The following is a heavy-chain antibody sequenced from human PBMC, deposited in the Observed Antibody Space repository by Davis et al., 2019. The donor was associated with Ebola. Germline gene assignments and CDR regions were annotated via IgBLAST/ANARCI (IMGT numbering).Heavy chain of an antibody. D-gene: IGHD2-15*01. V-gene: IGHV3-30*04. Sequence: GESLKISCAASGFTFRNHAMYWVRQGPGKGLEWVAVISYDESDKYYADSVKGRFTISRDNSLDTLYLQMNSLRAEDTAVYYCVRAVVGAGTDFDYWGQGTLVTVSS. CDR1: GFTFRNHA. J-gene: IGHJ4*02. CDR2: ISYDESDK. CDR3: VRAVVGAGTDFDY.